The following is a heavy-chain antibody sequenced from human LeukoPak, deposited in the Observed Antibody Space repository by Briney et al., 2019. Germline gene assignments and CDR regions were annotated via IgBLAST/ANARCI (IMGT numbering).Heavy chain of an antibody. Sequence: GGSLRLSCAASGFTFRDYVMSWVRQAPGKGLEWVSVMYSGGTTYYADSVKGRFTISRDDSKNTLFLQMTSLRADDTAVYYCARMLISSGYYIDSWGQGTLVTVSS. CDR2: MYSGGTT. CDR3: ARMLISSGYYIDS. J-gene: IGHJ4*02. CDR1: GFTFRDYV. D-gene: IGHD3-22*01. V-gene: IGHV3-53*01.